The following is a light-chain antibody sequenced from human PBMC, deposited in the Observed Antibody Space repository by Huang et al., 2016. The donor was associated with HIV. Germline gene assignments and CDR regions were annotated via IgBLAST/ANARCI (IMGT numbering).Light chain of an antibody. Sequence: DIQMTQSPSSLSASVGDRVTITCRASQSINNYLHWYQQKPGKAPKLLIYTASSLQSGFPSRFSGSGSGTDFTLTISSLQLEDFATYYCQQSYSSLTFGGGTKVEIK. CDR3: QQSYSSLT. CDR2: TAS. J-gene: IGKJ4*01. V-gene: IGKV1-39*01. CDR1: QSINNY.